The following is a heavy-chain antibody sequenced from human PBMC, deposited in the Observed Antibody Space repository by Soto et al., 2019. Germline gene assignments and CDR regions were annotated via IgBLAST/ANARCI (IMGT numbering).Heavy chain of an antibody. CDR1: AISITSYY. CDR3: ARWNTVDFDN. D-gene: IGHD4-17*01. V-gene: IGHV4-59*01. CDR2: IYYNESI. J-gene: IGHJ4*02. Sequence: SQSLSLPCTVSAISITSYYWSWIHQPPGKGLEWIVSIYYNESINYNPSLKSRATGSVDTSKKQFTLTLNCLTAADTTVYYCARWNTVDFDNWGKGSMVTVSS.